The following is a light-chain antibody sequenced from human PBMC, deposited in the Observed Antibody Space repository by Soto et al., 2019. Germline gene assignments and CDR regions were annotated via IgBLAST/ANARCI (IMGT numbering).Light chain of an antibody. V-gene: IGKV3-20*01. CDR3: QQFDTSPYT. J-gene: IGKJ2*01. CDR1: QSVSRY. Sequence: VLTQSPGTLSLSPGERATLSCRASQSVSRYLVWYQQKPGQAPRLLIYGASSRASDIPDRFSGSGSGTDFTLTINRLWPEDSAVYSCQQFDTSPYTFGQGTKLEIK. CDR2: GAS.